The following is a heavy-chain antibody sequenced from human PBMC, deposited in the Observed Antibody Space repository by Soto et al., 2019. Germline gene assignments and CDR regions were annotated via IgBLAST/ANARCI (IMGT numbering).Heavy chain of an antibody. CDR2: IYYSGSI. CDR1: GGSISSGGYY. J-gene: IGHJ3*02. CDR3: ARADYYDSSGYYYGWWGAFDI. Sequence: PSETLSLTCSVSGGSISSGGYYWSWIRQHPGKGLEWIGYIYYSGSIYYYPSLRSRVSISKDTSKNQFSLKLSSVTAADTAVYYCARADYYDSSGYYYGWWGAFDIWGQGTMVTVSS. V-gene: IGHV4-31*03. D-gene: IGHD3-22*01.